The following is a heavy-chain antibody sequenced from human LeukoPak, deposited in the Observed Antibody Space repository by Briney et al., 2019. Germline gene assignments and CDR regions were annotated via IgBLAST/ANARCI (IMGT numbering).Heavy chain of an antibody. Sequence: PSETLSLTCTVSGGSINDYYWSWIRQPPGKGLEWIGYIYFSGCTNYNPSLKSRVTMSIDTSKRYFSLRPTSVAASDTAIYYCARTDVQVWLWGQGTLVTVSS. D-gene: IGHD5-12*01. CDR1: GGSINDYY. CDR3: ARTDVQVWL. J-gene: IGHJ4*02. V-gene: IGHV4-59*01. CDR2: IYFSGCT.